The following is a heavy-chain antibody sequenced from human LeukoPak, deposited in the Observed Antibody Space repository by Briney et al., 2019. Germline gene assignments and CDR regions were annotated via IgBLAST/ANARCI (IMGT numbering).Heavy chain of an antibody. CDR1: GSRFTSYW. V-gene: IGHV5-51*01. Sequence: GESLQISCKGSGSRFTSYWIGWVRQLPGKGLEWMGIIYPGDSDTRYSPSFQGQVTISADKSISTAYLQWSSLKASDTAMYYCARFIIAAEPPRYWGQGTLVTVSS. J-gene: IGHJ4*02. D-gene: IGHD6-13*01. CDR2: IYPGDSDT. CDR3: ARFIIAAEPPRY.